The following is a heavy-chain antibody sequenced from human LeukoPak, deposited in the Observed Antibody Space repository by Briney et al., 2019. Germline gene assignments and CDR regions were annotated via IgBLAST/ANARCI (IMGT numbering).Heavy chain of an antibody. CDR2: INPNSGGT. V-gene: IGHV1-2*02. D-gene: IGHD5-18*01. J-gene: IGHJ3*02. Sequence: ASVTVSCKASGYTFTGYYMHWVRQAPGQGLEWMGWINPNSGGTNYAQKFQGRVTMTRDTSISTAYMELSRLRSDDTAVYYCARVEGYSYGLGAFDIWGQGTMVTVSS. CDR1: GYTFTGYY. CDR3: ARVEGYSYGLGAFDI.